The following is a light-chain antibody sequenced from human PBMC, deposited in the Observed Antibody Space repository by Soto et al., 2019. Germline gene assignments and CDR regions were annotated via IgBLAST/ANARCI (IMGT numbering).Light chain of an antibody. CDR1: SSDVGVYNS. J-gene: IGLJ1*01. CDR3: SSFTSSITYV. V-gene: IGLV2-14*01. Sequence: QSALTQPASVSGSPGQSITISCTGTSSDVGVYNSVSWYRQDPGKAPKLIIYDVTYRPSGVSNRFSGSKSGNTASLTISGLQSEDEADYHCSSFTSSITYVFGTGTKVTVX. CDR2: DVT.